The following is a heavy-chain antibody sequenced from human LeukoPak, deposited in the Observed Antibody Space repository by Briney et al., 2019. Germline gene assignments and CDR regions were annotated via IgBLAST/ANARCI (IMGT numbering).Heavy chain of an antibody. CDR2: INHSGST. D-gene: IGHD6-19*01. Sequence: SETLSLTCAVYGGSSSGYYWSWIRQPPGKGLEWIGEINHSGSTNYNPSLKSRVTISVDTSKNQFSLKLSSVTAADTAVYYCAGXXAVAGHGRYYFDYWGQGTLVTVSS. CDR3: AGXXAVAGHGRYYFDY. V-gene: IGHV4-34*01. J-gene: IGHJ4*02. CDR1: GGSSSGYY.